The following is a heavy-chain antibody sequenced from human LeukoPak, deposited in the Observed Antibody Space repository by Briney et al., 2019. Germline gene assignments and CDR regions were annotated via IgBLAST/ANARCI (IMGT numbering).Heavy chain of an antibody. CDR1: GYTFTSYY. J-gene: IGHJ6*02. Sequence: ASVKVSCKASGYTFTSYYMHWVRQAPGQGLGWMGIINPSGGSTSYAQKFQGRVTMTRDTSTSTVYMELSSLRSEDTAVYYCAREGVTIFGAAYYGMDVWGQGTTVTVSS. CDR2: INPSGGST. CDR3: AREGVTIFGAAYYGMDV. D-gene: IGHD3-3*01. V-gene: IGHV1-46*01.